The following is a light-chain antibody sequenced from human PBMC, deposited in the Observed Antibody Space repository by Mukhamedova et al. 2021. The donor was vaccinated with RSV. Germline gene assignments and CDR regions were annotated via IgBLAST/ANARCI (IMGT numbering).Light chain of an antibody. Sequence: GNNYVSWYQQLPGSAPKLLIFDNSQRPSGIPDRFSASKSGTSATLDITGLQPGDEADYYCGTWDSSLTAVVFGGGTGLSVL. CDR2: DNS. V-gene: IGLV1-51*01. CDR3: GTWDSSLTAVV. J-gene: IGLJ2*01. CDR1: GNNY.